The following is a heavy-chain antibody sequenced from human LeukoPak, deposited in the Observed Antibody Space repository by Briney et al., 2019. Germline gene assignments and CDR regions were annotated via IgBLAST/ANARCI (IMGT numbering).Heavy chain of an antibody. CDR1: GFTFSSYA. CDR3: ATRITIVGVAQY. D-gene: IGHD3-3*01. J-gene: IGHJ4*02. CDR2: ISGSGGST. V-gene: IGHV3-23*01. Sequence: PGGSLRLSCAASGFTFSSYAMSWVRQAPGKGLEWVSAISGSGGSTYYADSVKGRFTISRDNSKNTLYLQMNSLRAEDTAVYYCATRITIVGVAQYWGQGTLVTVSS.